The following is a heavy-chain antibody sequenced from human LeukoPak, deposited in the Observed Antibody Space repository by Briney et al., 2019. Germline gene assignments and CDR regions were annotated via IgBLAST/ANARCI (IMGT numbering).Heavy chain of an antibody. CDR3: ARASTVVTPGAFDI. D-gene: IGHD4-23*01. J-gene: IGHJ3*02. CDR1: GGSISSSNW. CDR2: IYHRGST. V-gene: IGHV4-4*02. Sequence: SETLSLTCAVSGGSISSSNWWSWVRQPPGKGLEWIGEIYHRGSTNYNPSLKSRVTTSVDKSKNQFSLKLSSVTAADTAVYYCARASTVVTPGAFDIWGQGTMVTVSS.